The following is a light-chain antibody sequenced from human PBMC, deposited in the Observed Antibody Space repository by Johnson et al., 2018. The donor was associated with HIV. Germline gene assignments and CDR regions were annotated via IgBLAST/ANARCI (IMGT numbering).Light chain of an antibody. Sequence: QPVLTQPPSVSAAPGQRVTISCSGGIANIGNNYVSWYQQLPGTAPKLLIYENNKPPSGIPERFSGSKSGTSATLGLTGLQTGDEADYYCGTLDSSLSAGYVFGTGTKVTVL. CDR3: GTLDSSLSAGYV. J-gene: IGLJ1*01. V-gene: IGLV1-51*02. CDR1: IANIGNNY. CDR2: ENN.